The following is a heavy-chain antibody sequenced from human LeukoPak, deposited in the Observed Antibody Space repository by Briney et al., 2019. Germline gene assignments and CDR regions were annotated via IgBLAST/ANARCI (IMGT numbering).Heavy chain of an antibody. J-gene: IGHJ5*02. CDR3: AKDSSGRSGWFDP. CDR2: ISWNSGSI. V-gene: IGHV3-9*01. CDR1: GFTFDDYA. Sequence: GGSLRLSCAASGFTFDDYAMHWVRQAPGKGLEWVSGISWNSGSIGYADSVKGRFTISRDNAKNSLYLQMNSLRAEDTALYYCAKDSSGRSGWFDPWGQGTLVTVSS. D-gene: IGHD6-19*01.